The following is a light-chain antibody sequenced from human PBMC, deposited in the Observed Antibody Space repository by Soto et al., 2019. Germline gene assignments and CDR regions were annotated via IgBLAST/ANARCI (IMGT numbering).Light chain of an antibody. CDR1: SSDVGGYNY. J-gene: IGLJ2*01. CDR2: EVN. CDR3: SSYAGSNILV. V-gene: IGLV2-8*01. Sequence: QSSLTQPPSASGSPGQSITISCTGTSSDVGGYNYVSWYQQHPGSAPKLIIHEVNKRPSGVPDRFSGSKSGNTASLTVTGLQAEDEADYYCSSYAGSNILVFGEGTKLTVL.